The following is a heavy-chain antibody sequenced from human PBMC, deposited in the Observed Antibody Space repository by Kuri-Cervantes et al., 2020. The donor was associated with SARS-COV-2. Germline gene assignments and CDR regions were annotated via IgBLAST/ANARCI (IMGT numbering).Heavy chain of an antibody. J-gene: IGHJ4*02. Sequence: SETLSLACTVSGGSISSYYWSWIRQPPGKGLEWIGYIYYSGSTNYNPSLKSRVAISVDTSKNQFSLKLSSVTAADTAVYYCARDRASSGFDYWGQGTLVTVSS. CDR2: IYYSGST. D-gene: IGHD6-19*01. CDR3: ARDRASSGFDY. CDR1: GGSISSYY. V-gene: IGHV4-59*01.